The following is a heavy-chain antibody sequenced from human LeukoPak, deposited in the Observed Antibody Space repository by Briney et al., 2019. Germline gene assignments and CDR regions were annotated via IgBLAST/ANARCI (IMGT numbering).Heavy chain of an antibody. CDR3: ARESLPSRSGYY. D-gene: IGHD6-19*01. J-gene: IGHJ4*02. CDR1: GYTFTSYD. Sequence: SVKVSCTASGYTFTSYDINWVRQAPAQGLECMGGIIPVFGTTNYAQNFQGRVTLIADESTSTAYMELSSLRSEDTAVYFCARESLPSRSGYYWGQGTLVTVSS. CDR2: IIPVFGTT. V-gene: IGHV1-69*13.